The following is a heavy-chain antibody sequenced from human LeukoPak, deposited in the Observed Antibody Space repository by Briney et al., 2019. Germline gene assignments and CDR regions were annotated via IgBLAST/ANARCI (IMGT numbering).Heavy chain of an antibody. D-gene: IGHD1-26*01. CDR3: ARVGRSRGSLPNSYYYMDV. Sequence: SVKVSCSASGDIFNSYSVSWVRQAPGQGLEWMGGIIPIFGSTNYAQKFQGRVTITTDQSTRTAYMELNSLSSDDTAVYYCARVGRSRGSLPNSYYYMDVWGKGTTVTVSS. CDR2: IIPIFGST. V-gene: IGHV1-69*05. J-gene: IGHJ6*03. CDR1: GDIFNSYS.